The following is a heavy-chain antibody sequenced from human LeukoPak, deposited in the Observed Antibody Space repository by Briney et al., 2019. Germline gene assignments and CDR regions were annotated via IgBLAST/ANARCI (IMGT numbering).Heavy chain of an antibody. Sequence: PSETLSLTCAVYGGSFSDSYWSWIRQPPGKGLEWIGEINHSGSTNFKSSLKSRVTISVDTSKNLCSLKLSSVTAADTAVYFCARGSRYCSSISCYKYYYAMDVWGQGTTVTVSS. J-gene: IGHJ6*02. V-gene: IGHV4-34*01. CDR1: GGSFSDSY. D-gene: IGHD2-2*02. CDR3: ARGSRYCSSISCYKYYYAMDV. CDR2: INHSGST.